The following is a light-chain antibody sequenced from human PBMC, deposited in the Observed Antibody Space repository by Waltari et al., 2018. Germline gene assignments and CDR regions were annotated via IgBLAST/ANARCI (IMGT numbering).Light chain of an antibody. CDR2: DVS. CDR1: SSDVGGYMY. Sequence: QSALTQPRSVSGSPGQSVTISCTGTSSDVGGYMYVSWYQRHPGKAPKVMIYDVSKRPSGVPDRFSGSKSGNTASLTISGLQAEDEADYYCCSYAGSYTFYVFGTGTKVTVL. CDR3: CSYAGSYTFYV. J-gene: IGLJ1*01. V-gene: IGLV2-11*01.